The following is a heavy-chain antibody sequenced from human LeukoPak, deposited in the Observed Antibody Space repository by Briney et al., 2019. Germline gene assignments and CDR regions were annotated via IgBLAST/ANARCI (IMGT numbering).Heavy chain of an antibody. CDR1: GFTFSSYS. CDR2: ISSSSSTI. V-gene: IGHV3-48*02. D-gene: IGHD6-19*01. Sequence: GGSLRLSCTASGFTFSSYSMKWVRQAPGKGLEWVSYISSSSSTIYYADSVKGRFTISRDNAKNLLYLQVNSLRDEDTAVYYCARDGYSSSDWGQGTLVTVSS. J-gene: IGHJ4*02. CDR3: ARDGYSSSD.